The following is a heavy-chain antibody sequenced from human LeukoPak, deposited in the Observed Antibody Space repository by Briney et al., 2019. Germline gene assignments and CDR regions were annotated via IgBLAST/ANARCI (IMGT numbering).Heavy chain of an antibody. D-gene: IGHD2-2*01. J-gene: IGHJ3*02. CDR2: INHSGST. CDR3: ARHRDIVVVPAAAQDEDAFDI. V-gene: IGHV4-34*01. CDR1: GGSFSGYY. Sequence: SETLSLTCAVYGGSFSGYYWSWIRQPPGKGLEWIGEINHSGSTNYNPSLKSRVTISVDTSKNQFSLKLSSVTAADTAVYYCARHRDIVVVPAAAQDEDAFDIWGQGTMVTVSS.